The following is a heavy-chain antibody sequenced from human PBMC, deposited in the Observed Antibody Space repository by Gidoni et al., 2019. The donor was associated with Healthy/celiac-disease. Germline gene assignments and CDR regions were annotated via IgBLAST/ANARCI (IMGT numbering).Heavy chain of an antibody. CDR1: GFTFSSYW. J-gene: IGHJ1*01. D-gene: IGHD2-21*02. CDR3: ARDRAYCGGDCSSGYFQH. Sequence: EVQLVGSGGGLFQPGGSLRLSCAASGFTFSSYWMRWVRQAPGKGLEWVANIKKDGSEKYYVDSVKGRFTISRDNAKNSLYLQMNSLRAEDTAVYYWARDRAYCGGDCSSGYFQHWGQVTLVTVSS. V-gene: IGHV3-7*01. CDR2: IKKDGSEK.